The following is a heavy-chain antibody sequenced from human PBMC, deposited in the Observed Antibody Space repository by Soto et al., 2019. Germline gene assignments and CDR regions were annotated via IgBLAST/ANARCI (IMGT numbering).Heavy chain of an antibody. CDR1: GYIFIGSY. V-gene: IGHV1-2*02. Sequence: QVQLVQSGAEMKSPGSSVKVSCKATGYIFIGSYLHWIRQAPGQGPEWMGSIYPATGDTVYAQTYQGRVILTGDTAIGTAYMELKWLTFDDTGMYYCARGPSEWGQGTLVTVSS. CDR3: ARGPSE. CDR2: IYPATGDT. J-gene: IGHJ4*02.